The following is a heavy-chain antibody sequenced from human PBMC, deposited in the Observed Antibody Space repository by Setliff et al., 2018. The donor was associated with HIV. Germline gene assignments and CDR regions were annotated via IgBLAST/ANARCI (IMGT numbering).Heavy chain of an antibody. J-gene: IGHJ6*03. Sequence: GASVKVSCKASGYTFTSYAMNWVRQAPGQGLEWMGWINTNTGNPTYAQGFTGRFVFSLDTSVSTAYLQISSLKAEDTAVYYCARRTYDSSGYPPAGYYYYMDVWGKGTTVTVSS. CDR3: ARRTYDSSGYPPAGYYYYMDV. D-gene: IGHD3-22*01. V-gene: IGHV7-4-1*02. CDR1: GYTFTSYA. CDR2: INTNTGNP.